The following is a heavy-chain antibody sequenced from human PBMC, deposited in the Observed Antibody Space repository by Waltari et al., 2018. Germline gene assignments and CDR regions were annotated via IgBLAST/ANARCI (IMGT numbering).Heavy chain of an antibody. Sequence: EVQLVESGGGLVQPGGSLRLSCTASGFTFSMYEMSWVRQAPAKGLEWLSYISNSGSTMYYADSVKGRFTVSRDNAKNSLYLQMSSLGAEDTAFYFCARNRKIIAAGWGRDLDYWGRGTLVTVSS. V-gene: IGHV3-48*03. J-gene: IGHJ4*02. CDR1: GFTFSMYE. CDR2: ISNSGSTM. D-gene: IGHD6-13*01. CDR3: ARNRKIIAAGWGRDLDY.